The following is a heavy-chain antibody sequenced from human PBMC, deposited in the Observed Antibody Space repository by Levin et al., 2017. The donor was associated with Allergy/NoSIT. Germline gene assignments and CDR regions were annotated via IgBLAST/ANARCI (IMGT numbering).Heavy chain of an antibody. D-gene: IGHD1-26*01. V-gene: IGHV3-73*01. Sequence: GGSLRLSCAASGFTFSGSAMNWVRQASGEGLEWIGRIGSKANSYATTYAASARGRFTISRDDLKKTAYLQMNSLKTEDTAVYYCTIWDRLVRIDYWGQGTLVTVSS. CDR2: IGSKANSYAT. CDR1: GFTFSGSA. CDR3: TIWDRLVRIDY. J-gene: IGHJ4*02.